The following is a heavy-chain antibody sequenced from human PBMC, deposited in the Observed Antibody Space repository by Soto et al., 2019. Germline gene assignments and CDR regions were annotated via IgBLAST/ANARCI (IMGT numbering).Heavy chain of an antibody. Sequence: EVQLVESGGGLIQPGGSLRLSCAASGFTVSSNYMSWVRQAPGKGLEWVSVIYSGGSTYYADSVKGRFTIYRDNSKNTLYLQMNSLRAEDTADYYCSRDRVESGYPEYFQHWGQGTLVTVSS. CDR1: GFTVSSNY. J-gene: IGHJ1*01. V-gene: IGHV3-53*01. CDR3: SRDRVESGYPEYFQH. D-gene: IGHD3-22*01. CDR2: IYSGGST.